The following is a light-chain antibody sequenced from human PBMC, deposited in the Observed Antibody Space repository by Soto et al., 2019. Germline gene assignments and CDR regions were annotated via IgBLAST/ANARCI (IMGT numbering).Light chain of an antibody. CDR1: SSYIGPYDH. V-gene: IGLV2-11*01. CDR3: SSYAGNYIYV. J-gene: IGLJ1*01. CDR2: AVS. Sequence: HSVLTXPRSVSGSPGQSVTISCTRTSSYIGPYDHVAWYQQHPGKAPKLIIFAVSKRPSGVPDRFSGSKSGNTASLTISGIQAADEADYCCSSYAGNYIYVFATGTK.